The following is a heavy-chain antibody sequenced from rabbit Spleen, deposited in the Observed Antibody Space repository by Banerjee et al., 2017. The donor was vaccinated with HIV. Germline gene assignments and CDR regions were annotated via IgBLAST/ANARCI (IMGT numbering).Heavy chain of an antibody. CDR3: ARDLVAVIGWNFSL. CDR2: IYGGVIGST. CDR1: GFSFSDRDV. V-gene: IGHV1S45*01. D-gene: IGHD1-1*01. J-gene: IGHJ6*01. Sequence: QEQLVESGGDLVKPGGTLTLTCTVSGFSFSDRDVMCWVRQAPGKGLECIACIYGGVIGSTYYATWAKGRFTISKTSSTKVTLQMTSLTAADTATYFCARDLVAVIGWNFSLWGPGTLVTVS.